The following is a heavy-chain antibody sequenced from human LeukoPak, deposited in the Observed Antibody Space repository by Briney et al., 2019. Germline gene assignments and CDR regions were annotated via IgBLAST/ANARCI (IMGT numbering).Heavy chain of an antibody. Sequence: QAGGSLRLSCEGSGFTFSNIPLTWVRQAPGRGLEWVSAISGSGGSTYYADSVKGRFTISRDNSKNRLYLQMNSLRAEDTAVYYCAKVTGWDYWGQGTLVTVSS. D-gene: IGHD6-19*01. J-gene: IGHJ4*02. CDR1: GFTFSNIP. CDR3: AKVTGWDY. V-gene: IGHV3-23*01. CDR2: ISGSGGST.